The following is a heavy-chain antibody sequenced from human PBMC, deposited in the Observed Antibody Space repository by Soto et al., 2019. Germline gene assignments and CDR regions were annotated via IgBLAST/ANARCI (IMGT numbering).Heavy chain of an antibody. V-gene: IGHV4-34*01. D-gene: IGHD3-10*01. CDR1: GGSFSGYY. CDR3: ARELWFGELLSRSAGSYMDV. CDR2: INHSGST. Sequence: SETLSLTCAVYGGSFSGYYWSWIRQPPGKGLEWIGEINHSGSTNYNPSLKSRVTISVDTSKNQFSLKLSSVTAADTAVYYCARELWFGELLSRSAGSYMDVWGKGTTVTVSS. J-gene: IGHJ6*03.